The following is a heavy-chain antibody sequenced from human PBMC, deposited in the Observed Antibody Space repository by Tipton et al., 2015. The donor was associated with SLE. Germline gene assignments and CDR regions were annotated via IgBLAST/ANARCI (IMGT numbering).Heavy chain of an antibody. CDR1: GGSISSSHYY. J-gene: IGHJ4*02. Sequence: TLSLTCTVSGGSISSSHYYWDWIRQPPGKGLEWLGSIYSSGGTYYNPSLKSRVTISVDTSKNQFSLRVRSVTAADTAVYYCARGGGSYYDYWGQGTLVTVSS. CDR3: ARGGGSYYDY. CDR2: IYSSGGT. V-gene: IGHV4-39*07. D-gene: IGHD1-26*01.